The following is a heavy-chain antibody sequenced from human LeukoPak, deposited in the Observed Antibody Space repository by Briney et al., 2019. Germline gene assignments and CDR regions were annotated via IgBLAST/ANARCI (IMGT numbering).Heavy chain of an antibody. CDR3: AKVHCSSADCFTGGFDC. J-gene: IGHJ4*02. V-gene: IGHV3-9*02. D-gene: IGHD2-2*02. CDR1: GFTSDDYA. CDR2: FNWNTGNI. Sequence: GGSLRLSCAASGFTSDDYAVHWVRQVPGKGLEWVSGFNWNTGNIDYADSVKGRFTISRDNAKNSLYLQMNSLRTEDTAFYYCAKVHCSSADCFTGGFDCWGQGTLVIVSS.